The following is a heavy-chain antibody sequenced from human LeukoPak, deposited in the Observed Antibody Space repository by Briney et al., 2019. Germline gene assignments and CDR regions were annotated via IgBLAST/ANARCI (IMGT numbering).Heavy chain of an antibody. CDR1: VDPFSNYF. CDR2: INHSGST. J-gene: IGHJ4*02. D-gene: IGHD5-24*01. V-gene: IGHV4-34*01. CDR3: ARGLGQYDY. Sequence: SETLSLTCAVYVDPFSNYFWSWIRQSPGEGLEWIGEINHSGSTNYNSSLTSRVTISVDTSKNQFSLNLSSVTAAHTAIYYCARGLGQYDYWGQGTLVTVSS.